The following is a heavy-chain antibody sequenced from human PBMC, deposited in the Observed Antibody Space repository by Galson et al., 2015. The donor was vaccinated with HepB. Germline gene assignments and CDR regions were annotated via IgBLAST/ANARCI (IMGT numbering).Heavy chain of an antibody. V-gene: IGHV5-51*01. CDR2: IFPDDSDT. D-gene: IGHD6-6*01. Sequence: QSGAEVKKSGESLKISCKGSGYYFPTWWIGWVRQRPGKGLEWMGIIFPDDSDTRYSPSFQGQVTMSADRSISTAYLQWSSLKASDTAMYYCARQRFGSSTTYNFDYWGPGTLVTVSS. J-gene: IGHJ4*02. CDR3: ARQRFGSSTTYNFDY. CDR1: GYYFPTWW.